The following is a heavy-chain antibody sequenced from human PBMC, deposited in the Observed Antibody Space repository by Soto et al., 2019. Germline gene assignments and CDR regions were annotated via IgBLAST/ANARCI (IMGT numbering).Heavy chain of an antibody. CDR2: MNPNSGNT. CDR1: GYTFTSYD. Sequence: ASVKVSCKASGYTFTSYDINWLRQATGQGLEWMGWMNPNSGNTGYAQKFQGRVTMTRNTSISTAYMELSSLRSEDTAVYYCARGRYYGSGTGYYYYYMDVWGKGTTVTVSS. D-gene: IGHD3-10*01. J-gene: IGHJ6*03. CDR3: ARGRYYGSGTGYYYYYMDV. V-gene: IGHV1-8*01.